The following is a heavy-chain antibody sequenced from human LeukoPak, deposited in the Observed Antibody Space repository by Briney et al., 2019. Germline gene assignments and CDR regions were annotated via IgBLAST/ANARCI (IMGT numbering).Heavy chain of an antibody. D-gene: IGHD1-1*01. CDR1: GGSIRSSSYY. CDR2: IYYSGST. CDR3: ASLRERSHHARGFDY. Sequence: PSETLSLTCTVSGGSIRSSSYYWGWIRQPPGKGLEWIGSIYYSGSTYYNPSLKSRVTISVDTSKNQFSLKLSSVTAADTAVYYCASLRERSHHARGFDYWGQGTLVTVSS. J-gene: IGHJ4*02. V-gene: IGHV4-39*01.